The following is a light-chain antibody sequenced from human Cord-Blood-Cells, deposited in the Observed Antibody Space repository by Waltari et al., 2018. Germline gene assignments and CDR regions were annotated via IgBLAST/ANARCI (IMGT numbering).Light chain of an antibody. CDR1: SSDVGGYNY. CDR3: SSYTSSSTLV. V-gene: IGLV2-14*03. Sequence: QSALTQPASVSGSPGQSITISCTGTSSDVGGYNYVSWYQQQPGKAPKPMIWDVSSRPSGVTNRFSGSKSGNTASLTISGLQAEDEADYYCSSYTSSSTLVFGGGTKLTVL. CDR2: DVS. J-gene: IGLJ3*02.